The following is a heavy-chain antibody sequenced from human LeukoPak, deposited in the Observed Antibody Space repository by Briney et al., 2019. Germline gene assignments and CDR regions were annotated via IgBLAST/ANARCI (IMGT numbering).Heavy chain of an antibody. J-gene: IGHJ4*02. CDR3: ARGPRNNYYGSGSYYNLDY. CDR2: INHSGST. D-gene: IGHD3-10*01. V-gene: IGHV4-34*01. CDR1: GGSFSGYY. Sequence: SETLSLTCAVYGGSFSGYYWSWIRQPPGKGLEWIGEINHSGSTNYNPSLKSRVNISVDTSKNQFSLKLSSVTAADTAVYYCARGPRNNYYGSGSYYNLDYWGQGTLVTVSS.